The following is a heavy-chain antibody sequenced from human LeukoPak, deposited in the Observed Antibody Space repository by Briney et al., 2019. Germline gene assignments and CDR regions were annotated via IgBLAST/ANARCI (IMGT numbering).Heavy chain of an antibody. D-gene: IGHD5-18*01. V-gene: IGHV4-34*01. J-gene: IGHJ3*02. CDR1: GGSFSGYY. Sequence: SETLSLTCAVYGGSFSGYYWSWIRQPLGKGLEWIGSIYYSGSTYYNPSLKSRVTISVDTSKNQFSLKLSSVTAADTAVYYCATPPPYTAIDAFDIWGQGTMVTVSS. CDR3: ATPPPYTAIDAFDI. CDR2: IYYSGST.